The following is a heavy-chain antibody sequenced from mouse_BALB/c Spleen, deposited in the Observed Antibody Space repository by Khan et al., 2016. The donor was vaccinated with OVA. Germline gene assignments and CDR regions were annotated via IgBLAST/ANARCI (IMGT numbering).Heavy chain of an antibody. J-gene: IGHJ4*01. V-gene: IGHV5-6-5*01. CDR1: GFTFSSYA. CDR3: TRLVDY. Sequence: EVQGVESGGGLVKPGGSLKLSCAASGFTFSSYAVSWIRQTPEKRLEWVASINSGGSTYYPDSVKGRFTISRDDARNILYLQMSSLRSEDTAMYYCTRLVDYWGQGTSVTVSS. CDR2: INSGGST.